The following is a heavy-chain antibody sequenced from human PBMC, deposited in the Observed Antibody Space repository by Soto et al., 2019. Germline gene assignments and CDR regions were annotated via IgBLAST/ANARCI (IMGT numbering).Heavy chain of an antibody. CDR3: AREIGYSSTWPAY. CDR1: GFTFSNYG. V-gene: IGHV3-33*08. J-gene: IGHJ4*02. Sequence: GGSLRLSCAASGFTFSNYGMYWVRQAPGKGLEWVAVIGFDGKNENYGDSVKGRFTVSRDNSRNTLYLQMNSLRVEDTAVYFCAREIGYSSTWPAYWGQGTLVTVSS. D-gene: IGHD6-13*01. CDR2: IGFDGKNE.